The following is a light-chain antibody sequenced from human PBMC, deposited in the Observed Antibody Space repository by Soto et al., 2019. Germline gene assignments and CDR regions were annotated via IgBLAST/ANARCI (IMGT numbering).Light chain of an antibody. CDR2: EVN. J-gene: IGLJ1*01. CDR3: SSYGGSSATSV. CDR1: SSDVGGYNY. V-gene: IGLV2-8*01. Sequence: QSALTQPPSASGSPGQSVTISCTGTSSDVGGYNYVSWYQQHPGKAPKLMIYEVNRRPSGVPDRFSGSKSGNTASLTVSGLQAEDEADYYCSSYGGSSATSVFGNGTKVTVL.